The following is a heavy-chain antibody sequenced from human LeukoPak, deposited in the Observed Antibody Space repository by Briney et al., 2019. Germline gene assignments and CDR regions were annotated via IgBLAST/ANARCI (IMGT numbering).Heavy chain of an antibody. CDR1: GGAFSGYY. CDR3: ARPHSTFFDQDAAYYFDY. D-gene: IGHD3-3*01. V-gene: IGHV4-34*01. CDR2: INHSGST. J-gene: IGHJ4*02. Sequence: SETLSLTCAVSGGAFSGYYWSWIRQPPGKGLEWIGEINHSGSTNYNPSLKSRVTISLGTSKNQFSLKLSSLTAADTAVYYCARPHSTFFDQDAAYYFDYWGQGALVTVSS.